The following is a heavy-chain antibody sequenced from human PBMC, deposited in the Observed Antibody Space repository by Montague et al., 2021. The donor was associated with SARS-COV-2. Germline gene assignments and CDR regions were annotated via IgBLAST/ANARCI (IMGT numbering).Heavy chain of an antibody. CDR3: ARVFPRWLQFDPYFDY. CDR2: IYYSGST. D-gene: IGHD5-24*01. J-gene: IGHJ4*02. CDR1: GGSISSYN. V-gene: IGHV4-59*01. Sequence: SETLSLTCTVSGGSISSYNWSWIRQPPGKGLEWIGNIYYSGSTNYNPSLKSRVTISVDTSKNQYSLKLSSVTAADTAVYYCARVFPRWLQFDPYFDYWGQGTLVTVSS.